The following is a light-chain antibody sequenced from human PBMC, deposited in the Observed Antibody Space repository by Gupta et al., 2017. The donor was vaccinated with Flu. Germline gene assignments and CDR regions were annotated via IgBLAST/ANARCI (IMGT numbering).Light chain of an antibody. CDR2: YAP. J-gene: IGKJ1*01. V-gene: IGKV6-21*01. CDR3: HQSSNLPWT. Sequence: KEKVTITCRARQNIGTSLNWYQQKPDQSPKLLIKYAPQSFSGVPSRFSGSGSGTDFTLTINNLEAEDAATYYCHQSSNLPWTFGQGTKVEIK. CDR1: QNIGTS.